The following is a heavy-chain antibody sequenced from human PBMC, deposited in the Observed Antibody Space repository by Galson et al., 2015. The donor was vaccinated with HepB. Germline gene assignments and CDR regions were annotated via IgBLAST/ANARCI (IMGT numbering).Heavy chain of an antibody. J-gene: IGHJ4*02. CDR3: AREGSYYGSGSYDE. CDR1: GGTFSRCG. CDR2: VIPMLGKP. V-gene: IGHV1-69*10. Sequence: SVKVSCKASGGTFSRCGISWVRQAPGQGLEWMGGVIPMLGKPTYAQKFQGRVTITADKSTSTAYMELSSLRSEDTAVYYCAREGSYYGSGSYDEWGQGTLVTVSS. D-gene: IGHD3-10*01.